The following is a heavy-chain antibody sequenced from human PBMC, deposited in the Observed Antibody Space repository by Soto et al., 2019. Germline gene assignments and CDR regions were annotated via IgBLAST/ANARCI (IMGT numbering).Heavy chain of an antibody. CDR3: ARSPGYYYHYSTDV. CDR2: IDFSGTI. Sequence: PSETLSLTCAVSRGSFVGYYWSLIRQPPGKGLEWIGEIDFSGTINYNPSLKSRVAISIDTSRSQFSLDLLSVTAADTAVYFCARSPGYYYHYSTDVWAQGTTVTVSS. J-gene: IGHJ6*02. D-gene: IGHD3-3*01. CDR1: RGSFVGYY. V-gene: IGHV4-34*01.